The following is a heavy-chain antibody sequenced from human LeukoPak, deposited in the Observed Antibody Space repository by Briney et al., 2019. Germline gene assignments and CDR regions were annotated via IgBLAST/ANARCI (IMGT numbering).Heavy chain of an antibody. CDR3: ARGAAAGTNVYYFDY. CDR1: SGSFSGYY. V-gene: IGHV4-34*01. J-gene: IGHJ4*02. Sequence: SETLSLTCAVYSGSFSGYYWTWFRQPPGKGLEWIGEFNHNWGAKYNPSLKSRVTISVDTSKNQFSLKLSSVTAADTAVYYCARGAAAGTNVYYFDYWGQGTLVTVSS. D-gene: IGHD6-13*01. CDR2: FNHNWGA.